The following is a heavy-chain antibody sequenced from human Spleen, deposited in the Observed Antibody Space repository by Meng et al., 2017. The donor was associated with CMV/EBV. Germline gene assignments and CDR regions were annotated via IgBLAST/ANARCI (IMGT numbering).Heavy chain of an antibody. J-gene: IGHJ3*02. D-gene: IGHD6-19*01. CDR3: ARGRAVAGTDAFDI. Sequence: ASGGTFSSYAMHWVRQAPGKGLEWVAVISYDGSNKYYADSVKGRFTISRDNSKNTLYLQMNSLRAEDTAVYYCARGRAVAGTDAFDIWGQGTMVTVSS. CDR1: GGTFSSYA. CDR2: ISYDGSNK. V-gene: IGHV3-30-3*01.